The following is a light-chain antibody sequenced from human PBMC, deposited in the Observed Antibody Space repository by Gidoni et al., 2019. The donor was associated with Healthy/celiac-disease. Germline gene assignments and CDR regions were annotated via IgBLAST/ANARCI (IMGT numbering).Light chain of an antibody. CDR2: AAS. V-gene: IGKV3-15*01. Sequence: ERATLSCRASQSVSSSFAWYQQKPGQAPRLLIYAASTRATGIPAMFSGSGSGKEFTLTIRSLQSEDFAVYSCQQYNNWRWTFGQGTKVEIK. CDR1: QSVSSS. CDR3: QQYNNWRWT. J-gene: IGKJ1*01.